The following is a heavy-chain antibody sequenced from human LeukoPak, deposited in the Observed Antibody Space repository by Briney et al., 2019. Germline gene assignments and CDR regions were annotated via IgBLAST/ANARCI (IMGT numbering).Heavy chain of an antibody. Sequence: GASVKVSCEASGYTFTGYYMHWVRQAPGQGLEWMGWINPNSGGTNYAQKSQGRVTMTRDTSISTAYMELSRLRSDDTAVYYCARDSVVVVPAAIPEYFQHWGQGTLVTVSS. CDR3: ARDSVVVVPAAIPEYFQH. CDR1: GYTFTGYY. J-gene: IGHJ1*01. V-gene: IGHV1-2*02. D-gene: IGHD2-2*01. CDR2: INPNSGGT.